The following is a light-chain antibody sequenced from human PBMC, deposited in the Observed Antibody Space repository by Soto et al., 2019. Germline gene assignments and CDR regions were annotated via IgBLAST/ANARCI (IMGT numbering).Light chain of an antibody. CDR1: SCYVGGYKY. Sequence: QSALTQPASVSGSPLQSITISCTGTSCYVGGYKYVSWYQQHTGKAPKLMIYEGTKRPSGVSDRFSGSKSDNTASLTISGLQAEDEGDYYCCSYAGDYMFVFGTGTKVTVL. V-gene: IGLV2-23*01. CDR2: EGT. J-gene: IGLJ1*01. CDR3: CSYAGDYMFV.